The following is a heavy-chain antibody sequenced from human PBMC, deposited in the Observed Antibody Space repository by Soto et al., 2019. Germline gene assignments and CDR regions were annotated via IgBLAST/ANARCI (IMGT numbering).Heavy chain of an antibody. CDR1: GFTFSSYA. D-gene: IGHD3-10*01. CDR3: ARLAYYYGSGSYYTPGYYGMDV. V-gene: IGHV3-64*01. Sequence: GSLRLSCAASGFTFSSYAMHWVRQAPGKGLEYVSAISSNGGSTYYANSVKGRFTISRDNSKNTLYLQMGSLRAEDMAVYYCARLAYYYGSGSYYTPGYYGMDVWAKGPRSPSP. J-gene: IGHJ6*02. CDR2: ISSNGGST.